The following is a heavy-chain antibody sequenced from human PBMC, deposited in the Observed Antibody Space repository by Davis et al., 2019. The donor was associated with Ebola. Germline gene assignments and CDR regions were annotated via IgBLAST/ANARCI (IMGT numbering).Heavy chain of an antibody. Sequence: AASVKVSCKTSGGTFSSYAISWVRQAPGQGLEWMGRIIPILGIANYAQKFQGRVTITADKSTSTAYMELSSLRSEDTAVYYCAREEDNGDPFDYWGQGTLVTVSS. CDR3: AREEDNGDPFDY. J-gene: IGHJ4*02. CDR2: IIPILGIA. CDR1: GGTFSSYA. V-gene: IGHV1-69*04. D-gene: IGHD2-15*01.